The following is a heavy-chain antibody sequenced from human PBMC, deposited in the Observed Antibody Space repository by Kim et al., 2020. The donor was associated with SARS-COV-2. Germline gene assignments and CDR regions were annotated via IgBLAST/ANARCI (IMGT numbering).Heavy chain of an antibody. CDR2: ISSSSSYT. D-gene: IGHD3-9*01. V-gene: IGHV3-11*05. CDR1: GFTFSDYY. J-gene: IGHJ4*02. Sequence: GGSLRLSCAASGFTFSDYYMSWIRQAPGKGLEWVSYISSSSSYTNYADSVKGRFTISRDNAKNSLYLQMNSLRAEDTAVYYCAREPTYYDILTGPGTWYYFDYWGQGTLVTVSS. CDR3: AREPTYYDILTGPGTWYYFDY.